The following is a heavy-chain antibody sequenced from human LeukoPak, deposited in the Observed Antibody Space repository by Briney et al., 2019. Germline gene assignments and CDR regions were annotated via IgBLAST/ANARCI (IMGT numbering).Heavy chain of an antibody. J-gene: IGHJ6*02. CDR2: IIPILGIA. D-gene: IGHD1-26*01. CDR3: ARANLSGGSPGGLYYYYYYGMDV. Sequence: GSSVKVSCKASGGTFSSYAISWVRQAPGQGLEWMGRIIPILGIANYAQKFQGRVTITADKSTSTAYMELSSLRSEDTAVYYCARANLSGGSPGGLYYYYYYGMDVWGQGTTVTVSS. CDR1: GGTFSSYA. V-gene: IGHV1-69*04.